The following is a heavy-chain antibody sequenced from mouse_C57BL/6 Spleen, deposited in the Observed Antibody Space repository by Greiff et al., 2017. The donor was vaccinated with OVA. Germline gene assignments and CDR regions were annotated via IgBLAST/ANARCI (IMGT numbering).Heavy chain of an antibody. CDR3: TCIYYYGSSYGAY. Sequence: EVKLMESGGGLVQPGGSMKLSCVASGFTFSNYWMNWVRQSPEKGLEWVAQIRLKSDNYATHYAESVKGRFTISRDDSKSSVYLQMNNLRAEDTGIYYCTCIYYYGSSYGAYWGQGTLVTVSA. D-gene: IGHD1-1*01. V-gene: IGHV6-3*01. J-gene: IGHJ3*01. CDR2: IRLKSDNYAT. CDR1: GFTFSNYW.